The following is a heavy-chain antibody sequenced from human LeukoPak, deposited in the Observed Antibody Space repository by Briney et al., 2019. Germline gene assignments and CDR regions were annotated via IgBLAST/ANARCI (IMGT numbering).Heavy chain of an antibody. Sequence: GGSLRLSCAASGFTVITNDMTWVRQAPGKGLEWVSVLYSDGNTKYADSVQGRFTISRDNSKNTLYLGMNSLSPDDTAVYYCARGVEPLDGKTFAYWGQGTLVTVSS. CDR2: LYSDGNT. CDR1: GFTVITND. J-gene: IGHJ4*02. D-gene: IGHD1-14*01. CDR3: ARGVEPLDGKTFAY. V-gene: IGHV3-53*01.